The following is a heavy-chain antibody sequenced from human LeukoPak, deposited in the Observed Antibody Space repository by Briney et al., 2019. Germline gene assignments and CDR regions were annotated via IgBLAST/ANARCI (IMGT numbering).Heavy chain of an antibody. J-gene: IGHJ6*03. V-gene: IGHV4-59*01. D-gene: IGHD2-2*03. Sequence: SETLSLTCTVSDGSISSYYWSWIRQPPGKGLEWIGYIYYSGSTNYNPSLKSRVTISVDTSKNQFSLKLSSVTAADTAVYYCARVGSRDLYYYYMDVWGKGTTVTVSS. CDR3: ARVGSRDLYYYYMDV. CDR1: DGSISSYY. CDR2: IYYSGST.